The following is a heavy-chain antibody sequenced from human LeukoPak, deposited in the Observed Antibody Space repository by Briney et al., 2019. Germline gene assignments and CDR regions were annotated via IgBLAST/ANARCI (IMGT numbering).Heavy chain of an antibody. CDR3: AREIPVYCSGGSCYL. Sequence: ASVKDSCKASGYTFTGYYMHWVRQAPGQGLEWMGWINPNSGGTNYAQKFQGRVTMTRDTSISTAYMELSRLRYDDTAVYYCAREIPVYCSGGSCYLWGQGTLVTVSS. D-gene: IGHD2-15*01. J-gene: IGHJ4*02. CDR2: INPNSGGT. CDR1: GYTFTGYY. V-gene: IGHV1-2*02.